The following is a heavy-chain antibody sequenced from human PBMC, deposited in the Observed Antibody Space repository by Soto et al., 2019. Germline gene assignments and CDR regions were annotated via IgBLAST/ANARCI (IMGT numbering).Heavy chain of an antibody. CDR2: ISRGGSTT. V-gene: IGHV3-11*01. CDR3: ARGGTNYYDSNFDP. Sequence: QVQLVESGGDLGKPGGSLRLSCVASGFSFSDYYMTWIRQAPGKGLEWVSSISRGGSTTYYADSVKGRFTISRDNAKNSLFLQMNSLRVEDTAVYYCARGGTNYYDSNFDPWGQGTLVTVSS. CDR1: GFSFSDYY. D-gene: IGHD3-22*01. J-gene: IGHJ5*02.